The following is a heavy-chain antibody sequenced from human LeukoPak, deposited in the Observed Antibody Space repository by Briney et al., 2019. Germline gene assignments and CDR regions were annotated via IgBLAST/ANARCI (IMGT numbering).Heavy chain of an antibody. CDR3: AIVVVPAAIGGGFDY. CDR1: GGTFSSYA. J-gene: IGHJ4*02. Sequence: ASVKVSCKASGGTFSSYAISWVRQAPGQGLEWMGGTIPIFGTANYAQKFQGRVTITADESTSTAYMELSSLRSEDTAVYYCAIVVVPAAIGGGFDYWGQGTLVTVSS. CDR2: TIPIFGTA. D-gene: IGHD2-2*02. V-gene: IGHV1-69*13.